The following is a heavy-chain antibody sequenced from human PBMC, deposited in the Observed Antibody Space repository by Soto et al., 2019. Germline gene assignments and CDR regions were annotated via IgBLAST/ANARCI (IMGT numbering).Heavy chain of an antibody. CDR1: GGSISSYY. CDR3: ARGSSTLVY. V-gene: IGHV4-59*01. Sequence: QVQLQESGPGLVKPSETLSLTCTVSGGSISSYYWSWIRQPPGKGLEWIGYIYYSGSTNYNPSLKSRDTISVDTSRNQFSLKLSSVTAADTAVYYCARGSSTLVYWGQGTLVTVSS. CDR2: IYYSGST. J-gene: IGHJ4*02. D-gene: IGHD2-2*01.